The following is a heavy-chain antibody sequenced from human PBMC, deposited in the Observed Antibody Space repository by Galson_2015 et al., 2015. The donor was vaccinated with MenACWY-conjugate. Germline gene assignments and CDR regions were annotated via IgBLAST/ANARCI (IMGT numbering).Heavy chain of an antibody. Sequence: SLRLSCAASGFTFSTYWMHWVRQAPGKGLVWVSRINNDGSSTNYADSVKGRFTISRDNAKNTLYLQMNSLRAEDTALYYCVRDNAAAPDLFDSWGQGTQVTVSS. J-gene: IGHJ4*02. D-gene: IGHD6-25*01. CDR3: VRDNAAAPDLFDS. CDR1: GFTFSTYW. V-gene: IGHV3-74*01. CDR2: INNDGSST.